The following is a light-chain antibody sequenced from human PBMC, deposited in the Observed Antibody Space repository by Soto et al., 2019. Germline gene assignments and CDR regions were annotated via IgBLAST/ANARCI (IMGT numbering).Light chain of an antibody. Sequence: IMMTQSPDTLSVSPGERVTLSCRASQSVSTNLAWYQHKPGQAPRLLIYGASTGASGIPVRFSGSGSGTEFTLTISSLQPEDFAVYYCLQYNACPRTFCQGTNVDIK. J-gene: IGKJ1*01. CDR1: QSVSTN. CDR2: GAS. CDR3: LQYNACPRT. V-gene: IGKV3-15*01.